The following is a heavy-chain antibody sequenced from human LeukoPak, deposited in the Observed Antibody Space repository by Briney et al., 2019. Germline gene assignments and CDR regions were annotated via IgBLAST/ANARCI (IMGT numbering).Heavy chain of an antibody. D-gene: IGHD3-22*01. J-gene: IGHJ4*02. CDR2: IYYSGST. V-gene: IGHV4-39*01. Sequence: SETLSLTCTVSGGSISSSSYYWGWIRQPPGKGLVWIGSIYYSGSTYYNPSLKSRVTISVDTSKNQFSLKLSSVTAADTAVYYCARQRGYYYSHFDYWGQGTLVTVSS. CDR3: ARQRGYYYSHFDY. CDR1: GGSISSSSYY.